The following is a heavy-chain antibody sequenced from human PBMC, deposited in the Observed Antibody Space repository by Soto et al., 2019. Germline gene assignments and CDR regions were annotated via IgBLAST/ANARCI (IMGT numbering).Heavy chain of an antibody. CDR2: IGSNGGST. CDR1: GFTFLSYA. Sequence: GGSLRLSCSASGFTFLSYAMHWVRQAPGKGLEYVSAIGSNGGSTYYADSVKGRFTISRDNSKNTLYLQMSSLRAEDTATYYCVKDQDWNYASNDAFDIWGQGTMVTVSS. CDR3: VKDQDWNYASNDAFDI. J-gene: IGHJ3*02. D-gene: IGHD1-7*01. V-gene: IGHV3-64D*06.